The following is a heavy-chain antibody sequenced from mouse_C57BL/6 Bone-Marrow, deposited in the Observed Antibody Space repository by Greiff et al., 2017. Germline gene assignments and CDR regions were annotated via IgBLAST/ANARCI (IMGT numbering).Heavy chain of an antibody. CDR1: GFNIKDDY. V-gene: IGHV14-4*01. Sequence: EVQLQQSGAELVRPGASVKLSCTASGFNIKDDYMHWVKQRPEQGLEWIGWLDPENGDTEYASKFQGKATITADTSSNTAYLQLSSLTSEDTAVYYCTTAVRAPFAYWGQGTLVTVSA. CDR3: TTAVRAPFAY. D-gene: IGHD3-3*01. CDR2: LDPENGDT. J-gene: IGHJ3*01.